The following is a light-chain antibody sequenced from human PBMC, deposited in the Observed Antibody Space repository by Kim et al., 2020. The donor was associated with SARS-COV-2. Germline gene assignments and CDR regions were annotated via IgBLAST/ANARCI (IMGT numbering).Light chain of an antibody. J-gene: IGLJ3*02. CDR2: QDS. CDR3: QAWDSSSWV. V-gene: IGLV3-1*01. CDR1: KLGDKY. Sequence: SYELTQPHSVSVSPGQTASITCSGEKLGDKYACWYQQKPGQSPVMVIYQDSKRPSGIPERFSGSNSGKTATLTISGTQAMDEADYYCQAWDSSSWVFGGG.